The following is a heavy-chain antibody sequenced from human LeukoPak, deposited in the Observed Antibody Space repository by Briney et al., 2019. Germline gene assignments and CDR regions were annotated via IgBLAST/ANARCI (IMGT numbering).Heavy chain of an antibody. CDR2: SHNSGET. CDR1: GVSMTTYY. J-gene: IGHJ3*02. CDR3: ARQPGSAAAFDI. Sequence: SETLSLTCTVSGVSMTTYYWSWIRQPPPRGLEWIAYSHNSGETKYNPSLKSRITISVDTSKNEFSLKLTSVTAAGTAVYYCARQPGSAAAFDIWGQGTTVTVSA. D-gene: IGHD6-13*01. V-gene: IGHV4-59*08.